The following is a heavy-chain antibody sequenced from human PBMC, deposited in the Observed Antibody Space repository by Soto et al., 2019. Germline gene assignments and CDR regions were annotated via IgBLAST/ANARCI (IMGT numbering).Heavy chain of an antibody. CDR1: GFTFSRFW. CDR3: TSGHYNNPL. D-gene: IGHD3-10*01. J-gene: IGHJ4*02. Sequence: VESGGGLVQPGGSLRLSCAASGFTFSRFWMNWVRQAPGKGLEWVANIKEDGSEKNYVDSVKGRFTISRDNAKNSLYLQMNSLRAEETAVYYCTSGHYNNPLGGQGTLVTVSS. V-gene: IGHV3-7*01. CDR2: IKEDGSEK.